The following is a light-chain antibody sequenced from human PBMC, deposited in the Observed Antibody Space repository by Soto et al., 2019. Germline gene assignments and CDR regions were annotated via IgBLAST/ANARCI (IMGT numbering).Light chain of an antibody. CDR3: QQYNNWPPIT. CDR2: GAS. J-gene: IGKJ5*01. CDR1: QSVSSN. Sequence: ELVMTRSPPTLSVSRGDRATLSCRASQSVSSNLAWYRQKPGQAPRLLXYGASTRATGIPARFSGSRSGTELTLTISSLQSEDFAVYYCQQYNNWPPITFGQGTRLEIK. V-gene: IGKV3-15*01.